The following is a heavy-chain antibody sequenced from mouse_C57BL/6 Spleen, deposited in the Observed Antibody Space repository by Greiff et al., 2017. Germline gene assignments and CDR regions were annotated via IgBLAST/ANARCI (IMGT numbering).Heavy chain of an antibody. V-gene: IGHV5-17*01. CDR3: AREDYAYAMDY. CDR2: ISSGSSTI. J-gene: IGHJ4*01. CDR1: GFTFSDYG. D-gene: IGHD2-4*01. Sequence: EVQLVESGGGLVKPGGSLKLSCAASGFTFSDYGMHWVRQAPEKGLEWVAYISSGSSTIYYADTVKGRFTISRDNAKNTLFLQMTSLRSEDTAMYYCAREDYAYAMDYWGQGTSVTVSS.